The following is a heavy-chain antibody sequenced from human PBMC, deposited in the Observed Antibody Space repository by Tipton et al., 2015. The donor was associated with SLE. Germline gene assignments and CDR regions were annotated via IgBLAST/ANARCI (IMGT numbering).Heavy chain of an antibody. D-gene: IGHD4-23*01. J-gene: IGHJ1*01. V-gene: IGHV3-43*01. CDR2: ISWDGGST. CDR1: GFPFHDYP. CDR3: AKGGLWWYLAEYFQH. Sequence: SLRLSCAASGFPFHDYPMHWVRQAPGKGLEWVSLISWDGGSTYYADSVKGRFTISRDNSKNSLYLQMNSLRTEDTALYYCAKGGLWWYLAEYFQHWGQGTLVTVSS.